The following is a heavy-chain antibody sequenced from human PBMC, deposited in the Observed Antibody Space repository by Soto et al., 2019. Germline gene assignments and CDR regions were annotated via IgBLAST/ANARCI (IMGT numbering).Heavy chain of an antibody. CDR2: IAPIGYST. D-gene: IGHD3-16*01. J-gene: IGHJ4*02. Sequence: EVQLLESGGGLVQPGGSLRLSCAVSGLTFRNHAMSWVRQAPGKGLEWVSTIAPIGYSTHYAGSVEGRFTISRDDSQGPLDPQKNRPRADDPALYYWVAWGAPHFDYWGQGTLVSVSS. CDR1: GLTFRNHA. V-gene: IGHV3-23*01. CDR3: VAWGAPHFDY.